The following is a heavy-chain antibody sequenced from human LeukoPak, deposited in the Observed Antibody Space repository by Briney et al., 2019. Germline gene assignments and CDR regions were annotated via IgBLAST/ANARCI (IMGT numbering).Heavy chain of an antibody. Sequence: GGSLRLPCAASGFTFSTFAMSWVRQVPGKGLEWVSSISSSGDSTYYADSAKGRLSTSRDNSKNTLYLQMNSLRAEDTAVYYCAKGSGGSSYSSLDYWGQGTLVTVSS. CDR1: GFTFSTFA. CDR3: AKGSGGSSYSSLDY. V-gene: IGHV3-23*01. J-gene: IGHJ4*02. D-gene: IGHD2-21*01. CDR2: ISSSGDST.